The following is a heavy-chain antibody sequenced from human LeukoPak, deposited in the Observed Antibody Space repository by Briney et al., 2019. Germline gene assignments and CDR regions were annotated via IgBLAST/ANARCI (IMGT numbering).Heavy chain of an antibody. J-gene: IGHJ4*02. CDR3: ARSFRVVGAGVDYYFDY. Sequence: GASVKVSCKASGYTFTSYDINWVRQATGQGVEWMGWMNPNSGNTGYAQKFQGRVTMTRNTSISTAYMELSSLRSEDTAVYYCARSFRVVGAGVDYYFDYWGQGTLVTVSS. D-gene: IGHD1-26*01. CDR2: MNPNSGNT. V-gene: IGHV1-8*01. CDR1: GYTFTSYD.